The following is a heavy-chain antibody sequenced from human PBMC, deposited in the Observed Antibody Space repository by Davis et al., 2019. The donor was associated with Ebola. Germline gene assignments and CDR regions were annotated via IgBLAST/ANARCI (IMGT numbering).Heavy chain of an antibody. CDR3: AKDMMRSSFYYYGMDV. V-gene: IGHV3-9*01. J-gene: IGHJ6*02. D-gene: IGHD6-13*01. CDR2: ISWNSGSI. CDR1: GFTFDDYA. Sequence: SLKIFCAASGFTFDDYAMHWVRQAPGKGLEWVSGISWNSGSIGYADSVKGRFTISRDNAKNSLYLQMNSLRAEDTALYYCAKDMMRSSFYYYGMDVWGQGTTVTVSS.